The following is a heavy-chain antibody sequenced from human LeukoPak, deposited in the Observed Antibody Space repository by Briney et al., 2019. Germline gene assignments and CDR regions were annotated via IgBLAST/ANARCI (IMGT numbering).Heavy chain of an antibody. CDR1: GFTFSSYE. CDR3: AKDLEWELYNAFDI. D-gene: IGHD1-26*01. Sequence: GGSLRLSCAASGFTFSSYEMNWVREAPGKGLEWVSAISGSGGSTYYADSVKGRFTISRDNSKNTLYLQMNSLRAEDTAVYYCAKDLEWELYNAFDIWGQGTMVTVSS. CDR2: ISGSGGST. V-gene: IGHV3-23*01. J-gene: IGHJ3*02.